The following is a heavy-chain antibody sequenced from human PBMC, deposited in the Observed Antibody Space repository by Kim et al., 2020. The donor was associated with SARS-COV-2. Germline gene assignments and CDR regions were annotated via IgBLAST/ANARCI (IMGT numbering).Heavy chain of an antibody. Sequence: GGSLRLSCAASGSTFSSYAMSWVRQAPGKGLEWVSAISGSGGTTYYADSVKGRFTISRDNSKNTLYLQMNSLRAEDTAVYYCAKRPRLVGTLEYFDYWGQGTLVTVSS. CDR1: GSTFSSYA. D-gene: IGHD1-26*01. V-gene: IGHV3-23*01. CDR2: ISGSGGTT. J-gene: IGHJ4*02. CDR3: AKRPRLVGTLEYFDY.